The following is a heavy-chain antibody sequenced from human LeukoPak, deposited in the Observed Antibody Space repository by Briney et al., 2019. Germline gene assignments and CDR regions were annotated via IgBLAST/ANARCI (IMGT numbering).Heavy chain of an antibody. CDR3: ARVMDHGYSDY. CDR1: GGSVSGHY. V-gene: IGHV4-59*02. Sequence: PSETLSLTCTVSGGSVSGHYWSWIRQPPGKGLEFIGYIFYSGSTKYNPSLKSRVTISVDTSQNQFSLKLSSVTAADTAVYYCARVMDHGYSDYWGQGTLVTVSS. D-gene: IGHD3-22*01. J-gene: IGHJ4*02. CDR2: IFYSGST.